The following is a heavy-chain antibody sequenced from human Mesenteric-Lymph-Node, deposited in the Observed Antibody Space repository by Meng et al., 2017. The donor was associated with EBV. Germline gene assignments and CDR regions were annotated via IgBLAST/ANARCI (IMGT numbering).Heavy chain of an antibody. CDR3: AYCSGGNCYSFDY. CDR2: IYHSGST. D-gene: IGHD2-15*01. V-gene: IGHV4-30-4*01. Sequence: QVPLQEPCPGLVKPSQTLSPTCAVSGVSISKGGYYGIWIRQPPGKGLEWIGYIYHSGSTYYNPSVESPLTRSLDTRKNQFPLKLSSVTAADTAVYYCAYCSGGNCYSFDYWGQGTLVTVSS. J-gene: IGHJ4*02. CDR1: GVSISKGGYY.